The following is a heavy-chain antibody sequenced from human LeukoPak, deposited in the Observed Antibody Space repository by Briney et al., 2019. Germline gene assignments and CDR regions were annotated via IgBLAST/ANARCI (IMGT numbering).Heavy chain of an antibody. J-gene: IGHJ4*02. D-gene: IGHD6-19*01. CDR2: VYYIGST. V-gene: IGHV4-59*08. CDR1: GGSMYSHY. CDR3: ARHAAVAGTAFDY. Sequence: SETLSLTCIVSGGSMYSHYWSWIRQPPGKRLEWIGYVYYIGSTHYYPSLKSRATVSVDTSKNQFSLKLTSVTAADTAVYYCARHAAVAGTAFDYWGQGILVTVSS.